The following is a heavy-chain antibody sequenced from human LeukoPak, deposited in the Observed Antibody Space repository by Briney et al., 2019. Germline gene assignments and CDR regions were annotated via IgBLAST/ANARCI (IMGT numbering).Heavy chain of an antibody. J-gene: IGHJ4*02. CDR1: GFHLRCRR. CDR3: ATRSGWYLRSFDY. Sequence: RGSLRQSCAAPGFHLRCRRMSSVRQATGKVLELVASIKQDGSEKYYVDSVKGRFTISRDNAKNSLYLQMNSLRAEDTAVYYCATRSGWYLRSFDYWGQGTLVTVSS. D-gene: IGHD6-19*01. CDR2: IKQDGSEK. V-gene: IGHV3-7*02.